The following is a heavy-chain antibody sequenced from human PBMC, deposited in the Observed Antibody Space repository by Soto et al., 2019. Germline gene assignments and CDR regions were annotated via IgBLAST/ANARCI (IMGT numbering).Heavy chain of an antibody. J-gene: IGHJ3*02. Sequence: EVQLVESGGGLVQPGGSLRLSCAASGFTFSSYWMHWVRQAPGKGLVWVSRINSDGSSTSYADSVKGRFTISRDNAKNTRYWQTNSLRAEDTVVYYCARSMIVVGDDACASWGQGTMVTVSS. CDR1: GFTFSSYW. D-gene: IGHD3-22*01. V-gene: IGHV3-74*01. CDR3: ARSMIVVGDDACAS. CDR2: INSDGSST.